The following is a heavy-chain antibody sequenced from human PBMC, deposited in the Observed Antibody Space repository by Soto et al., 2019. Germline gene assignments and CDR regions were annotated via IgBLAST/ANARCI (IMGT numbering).Heavy chain of an antibody. CDR3: TRQTGPVGNSQLDY. CDR1: GFTFSGSA. D-gene: IGHD4-4*01. CDR2: IRNKANSYGT. J-gene: IGHJ4*02. V-gene: IGHV3-73*02. Sequence: EVQLVESGGDLVQPGESLKLSCAASGFTFSGSAMHWVRQASGKGLEWLGRIRNKANSYGTAYAATVKGRFTISRDDSKNTAYLQMNSRKTEDTAVYFCTRQTGPVGNSQLDYWGQGTLVTVSS.